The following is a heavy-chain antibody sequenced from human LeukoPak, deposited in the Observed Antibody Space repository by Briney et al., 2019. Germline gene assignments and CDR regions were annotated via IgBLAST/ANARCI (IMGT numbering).Heavy chain of an antibody. CDR2: IYYSGST. Sequence: ASETLSLTCTVSGDSISSYYWSWIRQPPGKGLEWIGYIYYSGSTNYNPSLKSRVTISVDTSKNQFSLKLSSVTAADTAVYYCARDHVLYGSSWFRWFDPWGQGALVTVSS. CDR1: GDSISSYY. CDR3: ARDHVLYGSSWFRWFDP. V-gene: IGHV4-59*01. D-gene: IGHD6-13*01. J-gene: IGHJ5*02.